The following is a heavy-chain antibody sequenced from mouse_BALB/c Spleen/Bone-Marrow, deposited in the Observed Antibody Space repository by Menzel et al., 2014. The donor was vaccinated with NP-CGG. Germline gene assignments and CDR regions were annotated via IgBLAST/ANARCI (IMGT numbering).Heavy chain of an antibody. CDR3: ARGGGYDWYFDV. CDR1: GFTFSSYA. D-gene: IGHD2-2*01. Sequence: EVHLVESGGGLVKPGGSLKLSCAASGFTFSSYAMSWVRQTPEKRLEWVATTSSGGSYTYYPDSVKGRFTISRDNAKNTLYLQMSSLRSEDTAMYYCARGGGYDWYFDVWGAGTTVTVSS. CDR2: TSSGGSYT. V-gene: IGHV5-9-3*01. J-gene: IGHJ1*01.